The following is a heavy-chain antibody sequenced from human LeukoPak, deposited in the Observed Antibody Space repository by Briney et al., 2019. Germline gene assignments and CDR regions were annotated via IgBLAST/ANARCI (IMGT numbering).Heavy chain of an antibody. CDR3: ARLGVVGIDAFEI. Sequence: SETLSLTCTVSGGSISSYYWSRIRQPAGKGLEWIGRIYTSGSTNYNPSLKSRVTVSVDTSKNQFSLKLSSVTAADTAAYYCARLGVVGIDAFEIWGQGTMVTVSS. CDR2: IYTSGST. V-gene: IGHV4-4*07. CDR1: GGSISSYY. J-gene: IGHJ3*02. D-gene: IGHD3-22*01.